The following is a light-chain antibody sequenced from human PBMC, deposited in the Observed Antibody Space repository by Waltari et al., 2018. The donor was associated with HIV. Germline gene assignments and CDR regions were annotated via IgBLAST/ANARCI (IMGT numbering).Light chain of an antibody. CDR1: QSVSNN. CDR3: QQYKDWPPWT. J-gene: IGKJ1*01. Sequence: TVMTQSPGTLSVSPGERATLPCRASQSVSNNLAWYQQKPGEAPRLLIYDASDRATGVPARFSGSGSGTEFTLTISSLQSEDFAVYFCQQYKDWPPWTFGQGTKVEMK. V-gene: IGKV3-15*01. CDR2: DAS.